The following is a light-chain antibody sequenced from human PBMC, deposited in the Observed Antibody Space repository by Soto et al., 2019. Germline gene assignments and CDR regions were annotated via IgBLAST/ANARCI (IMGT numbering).Light chain of an antibody. CDR2: KVS. CDR3: MQGIHSPWT. Sequence: DVVMTQSPLSLPVTLGQPASISCRSSQSLVHSDGNTYLNWFQQRPGQSPRRLIYKVSNRDSGVPVRFSGSGSGTDFTRKISRVEAEDVGVYYCMQGIHSPWTFGQGTKVEIK. J-gene: IGKJ1*01. CDR1: QSLVHSDGNTY. V-gene: IGKV2-30*02.